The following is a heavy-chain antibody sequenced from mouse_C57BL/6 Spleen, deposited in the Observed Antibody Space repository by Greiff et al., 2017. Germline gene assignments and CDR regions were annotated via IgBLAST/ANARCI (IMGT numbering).Heavy chain of an antibody. D-gene: IGHD1-1*01. J-gene: IGHJ3*01. CDR1: GFTFSDYY. CDR2: ISNGGGST. Sequence: EVQLVESGGGLVQPGGSLKLSCAASGFTFSDYYMYWVRQTPEKRLEWVAYISNGGGSTYYPDTVKARFTISRDNAKNTLYLQMSRLKSEDTAMYYCAKPHYYGSSYGGFAYWGQGTLVTVSA. CDR3: AKPHYYGSSYGGFAY. V-gene: IGHV5-12*01.